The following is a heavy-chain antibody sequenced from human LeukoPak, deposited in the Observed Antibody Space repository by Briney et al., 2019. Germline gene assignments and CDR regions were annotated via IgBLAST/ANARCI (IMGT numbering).Heavy chain of an antibody. V-gene: IGHV4-39*01. CDR3: ARLWYSSSSLDY. J-gene: IGHJ4*02. D-gene: IGHD6-6*01. CDR1: GGSISSSSYY. Sequence: SETLSLTCTVSGGSISSSSYYWGWIRQPPGKGLEWIGSIYYSGSTYYNPSLESRVTISVDTSKNQFSLKLSSVTAADTAVYYCARLWYSSSSLDYWGQGTLVTVSS. CDR2: IYYSGST.